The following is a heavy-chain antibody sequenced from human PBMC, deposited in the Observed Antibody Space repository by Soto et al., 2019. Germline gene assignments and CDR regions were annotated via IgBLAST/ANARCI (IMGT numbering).Heavy chain of an antibody. CDR3: ATARTQLWAPDGLHF. D-gene: IGHD3-16*01. V-gene: IGHV3-7*03. J-gene: IGHJ3*01. Sequence: EVQLVESGGGLVQPGGSLRLSCAASGFTFSNYWMTWVRQAPGKGLEWVANIKQDGSESSYVDSVKGRFTISRDNAKNVVYLQMNSLRAEDTAVYYCATARTQLWAPDGLHFWGQGTVLTVSS. CDR1: GFTFSNYW. CDR2: IKQDGSES.